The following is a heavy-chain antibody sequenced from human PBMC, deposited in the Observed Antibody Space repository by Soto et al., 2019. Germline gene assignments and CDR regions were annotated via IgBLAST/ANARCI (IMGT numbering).Heavy chain of an antibody. J-gene: IGHJ5*02. CDR3: ARHLGLSPGDWFDP. CDR2: IFYSGST. CDR1: GGSISSSSFY. D-gene: IGHD2-2*03. Sequence: SETLSLTCTVPGGSISSSSFYWGWSRQPPGKGLEWIGTIFYSGSTYYNPSLKSRVTTSADTSKNQFSLKLSSVTAADTAVYYCARHLGLSPGDWFDPWGQGTLVTVS. V-gene: IGHV4-39*01.